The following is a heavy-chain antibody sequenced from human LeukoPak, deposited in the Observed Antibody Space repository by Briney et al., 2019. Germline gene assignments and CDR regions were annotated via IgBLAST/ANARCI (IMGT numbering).Heavy chain of an antibody. V-gene: IGHV3-30-3*01. D-gene: IGHD3-3*01. CDR3: ANIHYDFWSGLDY. Sequence: GRSLRLSCAASGFTFSSYGMHWVRQAPGKGLEWVAVTSYDGSNKDYADSVKGRFTISRDNSKNTLYLQMDSLRSEDTAVYYCANIHYDFWSGLDYWGQGTLVTVSS. J-gene: IGHJ4*02. CDR2: TSYDGSNK. CDR1: GFTFSSYG.